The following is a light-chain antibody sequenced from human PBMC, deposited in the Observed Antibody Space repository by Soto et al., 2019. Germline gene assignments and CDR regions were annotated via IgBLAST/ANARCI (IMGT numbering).Light chain of an antibody. CDR3: QSLGTGIQV. Sequence: QLVLTQSPSASASLGASVKLTCTLSSGHSTYAIAWHQQQSEKGPRFLMKINSDGSRSKGDGFFDRFSGSSSGAERHLTISSLQSEDEADYYCQSLGTGIQVFGGGTKLTVL. CDR2: INSDGSR. J-gene: IGLJ3*02. V-gene: IGLV4-69*01. CDR1: SGHSTYA.